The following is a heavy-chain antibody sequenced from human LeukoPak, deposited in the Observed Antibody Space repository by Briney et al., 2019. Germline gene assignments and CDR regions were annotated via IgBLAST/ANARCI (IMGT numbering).Heavy chain of an antibody. D-gene: IGHD6-19*01. CDR1: GYTFTNYA. J-gene: IGHJ4*02. CDR3: ARDSGSGWYPSGALDY. CDR2: IIAGNGNT. Sequence: ASVKVSCKATGYTFTNYAIHWVRQAPGQRLEWMGWIIAGNGNTKYSHEFQGRVTITRDTSATTAYMELSSLRSEDMAVYYCARDSGSGWYPSGALDYWGQGTLFTVSS. V-gene: IGHV1-3*03.